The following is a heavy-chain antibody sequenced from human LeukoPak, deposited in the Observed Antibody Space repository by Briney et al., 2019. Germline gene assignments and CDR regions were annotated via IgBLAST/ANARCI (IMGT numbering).Heavy chain of an antibody. J-gene: IGHJ6*03. CDR3: ARGHSSSWYYYYYYVDV. Sequence: SQTLSLTCAISGDSVSSNSAAWNWIRQSPSRGLEWLGRTYYRSKWYNDYAVSVKSRITINPDTSKNQFSLQLNSVTPEDTAVYYCARGHSSSWYYYYYYVDVWGKGTTVTISS. V-gene: IGHV6-1*01. CDR1: GDSVSSNSAA. CDR2: TYYRSKWYN. D-gene: IGHD6-13*01.